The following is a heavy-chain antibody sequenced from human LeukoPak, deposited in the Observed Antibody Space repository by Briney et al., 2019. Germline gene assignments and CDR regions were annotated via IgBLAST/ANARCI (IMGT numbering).Heavy chain of an antibody. CDR3: ARTRTTLVYYYYGMDV. CDR1: GFTFDDYA. D-gene: IGHD2/OR15-2a*01. CDR2: TSWNSGSI. V-gene: IGHV3-9*01. J-gene: IGHJ6*02. Sequence: GGSLRLSCAASGFTFDDYAMHWARQAPGKGLEWASGTSWNSGSIGYADSVKGRFTISRDNAKNSLYLQMNSLRAEDTALYYCARTRTTLVYYYYGMDVWGQGTTVTVSS.